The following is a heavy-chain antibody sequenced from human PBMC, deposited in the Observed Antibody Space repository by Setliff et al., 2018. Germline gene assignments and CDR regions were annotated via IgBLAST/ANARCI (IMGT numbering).Heavy chain of an antibody. CDR1: GYTFTSYG. V-gene: IGHV1-18*01. D-gene: IGHD2-21*01. CDR2: ISAYNGIP. J-gene: IGHJ3*02. Sequence: ASVKVSCKASGYTFTSYGISWVRQAPGQGLEWMGWISAYNGIPNYEQKFQGRVTITADESTSTAYMELSSLRSEDTAVYYCARGDFDSYFPLNAFDIWGQGTMVTVSS. CDR3: ARGDFDSYFPLNAFDI.